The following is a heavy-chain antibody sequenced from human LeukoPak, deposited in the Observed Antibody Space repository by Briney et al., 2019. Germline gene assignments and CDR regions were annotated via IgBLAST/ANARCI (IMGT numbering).Heavy chain of an antibody. D-gene: IGHD2-15*01. CDR3: ARAMGSTWYSENINYGMDV. J-gene: IGHJ6*02. Sequence: GRSLRLSCAASGFTFSSYAMHWLRQAPGKGLEWVAVISYDGSNKYYADSVKGRFTISRDNSKNTLYLQMNSLRAEDTAVYYCARAMGSTWYSENINYGMDVWGQGTTVTVSS. CDR2: ISYDGSNK. CDR1: GFTFSSYA. V-gene: IGHV3-30-3*01.